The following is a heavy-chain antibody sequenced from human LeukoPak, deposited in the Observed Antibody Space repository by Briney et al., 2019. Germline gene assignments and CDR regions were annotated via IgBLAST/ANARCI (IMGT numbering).Heavy chain of an antibody. CDR3: AGGSGTYYNTYYYYYMDV. V-gene: IGHV3-48*01. CDR1: GFTFSSYS. CDR2: ISSASNTI. D-gene: IGHD3-10*01. Sequence: GGSLRLSCAASGFTFSSYSMNWVRQAPGEGLEWVSYISSASNTIYYADSVKGRFTISRDNAKNSLYLQMNSLRAEDTAVYYCAGGSGTYYNTYYYYYMDVWGKGTTVTASS. J-gene: IGHJ6*03.